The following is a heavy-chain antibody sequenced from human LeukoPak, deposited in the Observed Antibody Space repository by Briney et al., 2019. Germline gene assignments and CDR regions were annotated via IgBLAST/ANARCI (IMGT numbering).Heavy chain of an antibody. D-gene: IGHD1-1*01. J-gene: IGHJ4*02. Sequence: PSETLSLTCTVSGGSISSSSYYWGWIRQPPGKGLEWIGSIYYSGTTYYNPSLKSRVTISVDTSKNQFSLKLSSVTAADTAVYYCARHQGGTTYDYWGQGTLVTVSS. CDR3: ARHQGGTTYDY. CDR2: IYYSGTT. CDR1: GGSISSSSYY. V-gene: IGHV4-39*01.